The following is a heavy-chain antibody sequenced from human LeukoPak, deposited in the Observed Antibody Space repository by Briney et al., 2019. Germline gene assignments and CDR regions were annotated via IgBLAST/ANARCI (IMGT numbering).Heavy chain of an antibody. Sequence: GGSLRLPCAASGFTVITNDMTWVRQAPGKGLEWVSVPYSDGNTKYADSVQGRFTISRDNSKNTLYLEMNSLSPDDTAVYYCARGVEPLAANTLAYWGQGTLVTVSS. CDR3: ARGVEPLAANTLAY. D-gene: IGHD1-14*01. CDR1: GFTVITND. J-gene: IGHJ4*02. V-gene: IGHV3-53*01. CDR2: PYSDGNT.